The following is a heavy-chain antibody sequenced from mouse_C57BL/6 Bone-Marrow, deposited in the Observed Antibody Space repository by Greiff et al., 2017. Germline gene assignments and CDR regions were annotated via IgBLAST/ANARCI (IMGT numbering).Heavy chain of an antibody. CDR1: GFNIKDYY. J-gene: IGHJ1*03. Sequence: EVKVVESGAELVKPGASVKLSCTASGFNIKDYYMHWVKQRTEQGLEWIGRIDPEDGETKYAPKFQGKATITADTSSNTAYLQLSSLTSEDTAVYYCARVIWDVWYFDVWGTGTTVTVSS. V-gene: IGHV14-2*01. CDR3: ARVIWDVWYFDV. CDR2: IDPEDGET. D-gene: IGHD4-1*01.